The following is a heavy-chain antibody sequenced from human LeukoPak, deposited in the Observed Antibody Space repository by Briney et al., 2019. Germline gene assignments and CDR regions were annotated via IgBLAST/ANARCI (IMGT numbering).Heavy chain of an antibody. Sequence: PGGSLRLPCEVSRFSFSSYAMTWFRQAPGKGLEWVSAISGRGDRTSYADSVKGRVTISRDNSKNTLYLQMNSLRVEDTAIYYPLIPAMNYWGQGTLVIVSS. J-gene: IGHJ4*02. D-gene: IGHD2-2*01. CDR1: RFSFSSYA. CDR2: ISGRGDRT. V-gene: IGHV3-23*01. CDR3: LIPAMNY.